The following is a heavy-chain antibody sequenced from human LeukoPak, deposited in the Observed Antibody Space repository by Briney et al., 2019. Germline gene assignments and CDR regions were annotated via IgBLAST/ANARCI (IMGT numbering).Heavy chain of an antibody. CDR3: ARDRYYDTSGQYYFDY. CDR2: ISYDGSNQ. Sequence: GGSLRLSCAASGFIFSRYGMHWVRQAPGKGLEWVAVISYDGSNQYYADSVKGQFTISRDNSKNTLYLQMNSLRPEDTAVYYCARDRYYDTSGQYYFDYWGQGTQVTVSS. CDR1: GFIFSRYG. V-gene: IGHV3-30*03. D-gene: IGHD3-22*01. J-gene: IGHJ4*02.